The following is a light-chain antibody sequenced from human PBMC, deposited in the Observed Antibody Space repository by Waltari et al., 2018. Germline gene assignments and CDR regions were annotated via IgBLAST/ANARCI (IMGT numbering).Light chain of an antibody. Sequence: QSVLTQPPSASGTPGQRVTIPCSGSSPNLGSNYVYWYQHLPGTTPKLPIYRNNQRPSGVPDRFSGSKSGTSASLAISGLRSEDEADYYCAAWDDSLSGPVFGGGTKLTVL. J-gene: IGLJ2*01. CDR1: SPNLGSNY. V-gene: IGLV1-47*01. CDR2: RNN. CDR3: AAWDDSLSGPV.